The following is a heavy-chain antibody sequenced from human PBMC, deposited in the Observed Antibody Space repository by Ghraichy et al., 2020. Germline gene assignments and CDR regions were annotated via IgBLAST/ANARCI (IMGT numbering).Heavy chain of an antibody. CDR3: AREHAAGTYDY. CDR2: ISSSSSYI. V-gene: IGHV3-21*01. D-gene: IGHD6-13*01. CDR1: GFTFSSYS. J-gene: IGHJ4*02. Sequence: ETLSLTCAASGFTFSSYSMNWVRQAPGKGLEWVSYISSSSSYIYYADSVKGRFTISRDNAKNSLYLQMNSLRAEDTAVYYCAREHAAGTYDYWGQGTLVTVSS.